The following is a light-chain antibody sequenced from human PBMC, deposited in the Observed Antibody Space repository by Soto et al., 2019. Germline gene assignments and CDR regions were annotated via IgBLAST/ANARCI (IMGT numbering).Light chain of an antibody. Sequence: DIHLTQSPSSLSAAVGDRVTITCRASQSIDSWLAWYQKKPGQAPKLLIHKASTLESEVPSRFSAIGSGTQFTLTISSLQPDDFATYYCQQYHSSSTFGPGTKVDIK. CDR1: QSIDSW. CDR2: KAS. CDR3: QQYHSSST. V-gene: IGKV1-5*03. J-gene: IGKJ3*01.